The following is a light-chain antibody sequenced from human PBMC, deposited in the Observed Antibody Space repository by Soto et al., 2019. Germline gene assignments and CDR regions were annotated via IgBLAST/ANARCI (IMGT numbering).Light chain of an antibody. CDR2: GAS. CDR1: QAISSY. J-gene: IGKJ4*01. Sequence: DIQLTQSPSFLSASVGDRVTITCRASQAISSYLSWYQQKPGKPPKLLIYGASTLQSDVPSRFSGSGAGTKFTLTVSSRQAEDSATDYCQQFNDYPLTFGGGTKVEIK. CDR3: QQFNDYPLT. V-gene: IGKV1-9*01.